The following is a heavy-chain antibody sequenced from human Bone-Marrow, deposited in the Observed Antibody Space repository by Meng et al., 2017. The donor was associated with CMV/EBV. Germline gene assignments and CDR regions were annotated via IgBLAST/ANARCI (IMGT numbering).Heavy chain of an antibody. CDR3: AKDVSSSWYGPIDY. V-gene: IGHV3-23*01. CDR1: GFNFGDYA. Sequence: GESLKISCAASGFNFGDYAMSWVRQAPGKGPEWVSAISGDSVTTNYADSVKGRFTISRDNSRNTLDLQMNSLRADDTAVYYCAKDVSSSWYGPIDYWGQGTLVTVSS. J-gene: IGHJ4*02. CDR2: ISGDSVTT. D-gene: IGHD6-13*01.